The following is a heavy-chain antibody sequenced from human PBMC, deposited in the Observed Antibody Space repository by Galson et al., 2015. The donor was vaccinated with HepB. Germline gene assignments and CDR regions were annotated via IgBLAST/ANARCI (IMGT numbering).Heavy chain of an antibody. CDR1: GYSFTNYW. CDR3: ARLVGYCSSTSCSPFDY. Sequence: QSGAEVKKPGESLRISCKGSGYSFTNYWITWVRQMPGKGLEWMGRVDPSDSYTNYSPSFQDHVSISVDKSISTAYLQWSSLKASDTAMYYCARLVGYCSSTSCSPFDYWGQGTLVTVSS. V-gene: IGHV5-10-1*01. J-gene: IGHJ4*02. CDR2: VDPSDSYT. D-gene: IGHD2-2*01.